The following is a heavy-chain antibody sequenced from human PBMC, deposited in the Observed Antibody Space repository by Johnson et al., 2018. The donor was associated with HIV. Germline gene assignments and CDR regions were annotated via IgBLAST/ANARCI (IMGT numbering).Heavy chain of an antibody. J-gene: IGHJ3*02. D-gene: IGHD5-18*01. CDR3: ARGPVDTAMGNDAFDI. V-gene: IGHV3-15*05. Sequence: EVQLVESGGGVVQPGRSLRLSCAASGFTFSSYGMHWVRQAPGKGLEWVGRIKSKTDGGTTDYAAPVKGRFTISRDNAKNSLYLQMNSLRDDDTAFYYCARGPVDTAMGNDAFDIWGQGTMVTVSS. CDR1: GFTFSSYG. CDR2: IKSKTDGGTT.